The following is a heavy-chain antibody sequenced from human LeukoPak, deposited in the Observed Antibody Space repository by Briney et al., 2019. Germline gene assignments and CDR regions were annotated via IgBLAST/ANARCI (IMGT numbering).Heavy chain of an antibody. Sequence: GESLKISCKGSGYSFTSYWIGWVRQMPGKGLEWMGISDPGDSDTRYSPSFQGQVTISADKSISTAYLQWSSLKASDTAMYYCARHSGRGSYTKDIWFDPWGQGTLVTVSS. CDR3: ARHSGRGSYTKDIWFDP. J-gene: IGHJ5*02. CDR1: GYSFTSYW. V-gene: IGHV5-51*01. D-gene: IGHD1-26*01. CDR2: SDPGDSDT.